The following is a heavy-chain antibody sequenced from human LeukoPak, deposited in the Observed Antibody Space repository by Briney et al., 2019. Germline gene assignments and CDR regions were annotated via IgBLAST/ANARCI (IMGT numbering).Heavy chain of an antibody. Sequence: TPSETLSLTCTVSGGSISSGSYYWRWNRRPAGKGLEWTGRIYTSGSTNYNPSLKSRVTISVDTSKNQFSLKLSSVTAEDTAVYYCAREAGYYYDSSGRRSDYWGRGTLVTVSS. V-gene: IGHV4-61*02. CDR3: AREAGYYYDSSGRRSDY. CDR1: GGSISSGSYY. J-gene: IGHJ4*02. D-gene: IGHD3-22*01. CDR2: IYTSGST.